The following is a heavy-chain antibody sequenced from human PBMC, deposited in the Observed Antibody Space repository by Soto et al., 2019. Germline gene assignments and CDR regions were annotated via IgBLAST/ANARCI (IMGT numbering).Heavy chain of an antibody. D-gene: IGHD5-18*01. Sequence: GGSLRLSCAASGFPFNTYDMSWVRQAPGKGPEWVSAISESGDNAFYADSVQGRFTISRDNSYNILYLQMNSLRAEDTALYFCAKGGYIYGLDPWGQGTLVTVSS. CDR2: ISESGDNA. CDR1: GFPFNTYD. CDR3: AKGGYIYGLDP. V-gene: IGHV3-23*01. J-gene: IGHJ5*02.